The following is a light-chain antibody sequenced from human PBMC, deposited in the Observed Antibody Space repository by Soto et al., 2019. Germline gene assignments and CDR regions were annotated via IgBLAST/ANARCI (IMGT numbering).Light chain of an antibody. CDR2: G. CDR3: QSYDSSLSRRWV. Sequence: QSVLTQPPSVSGSPGQRVTISCTGSSSNIGAGYPVHWYQQLPGTAPKLLVAGNRPSGVPHRFSVSKSGASDSLAITGLQAEDEADYYCQSYDSSLSRRWVFGGGTQLTVL. CDR1: SSNIGAGYP. V-gene: IGLV1-40*01. J-gene: IGLJ3*02.